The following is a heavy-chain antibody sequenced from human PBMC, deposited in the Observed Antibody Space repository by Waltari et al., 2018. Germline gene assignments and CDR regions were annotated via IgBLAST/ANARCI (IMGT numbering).Heavy chain of an antibody. J-gene: IGHJ6*02. CDR1: GFLFSSSW. CDR3: AREENYDYAMDV. Sequence: EVQLVESGGGSVQPGGSLRLSCAASGFLFSSSWMHWVRQGPGEGLVGVSRIKGDGSRTNNADSVPGRFTTTRDNAKNTLYLEMNSLRTEDTGVYYCAREENYDYAMDVWGQGTTVTVSS. CDR2: IKGDGSRT. V-gene: IGHV3-74*01.